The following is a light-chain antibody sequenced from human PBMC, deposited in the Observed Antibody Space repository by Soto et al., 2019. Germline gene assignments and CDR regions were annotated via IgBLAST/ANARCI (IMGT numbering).Light chain of an antibody. CDR1: QSVSSN. CDR2: GAS. CDR3: QQYNNWWT. V-gene: IGKV3-15*01. J-gene: IGKJ1*01. Sequence: EIVMTQSPATLSVSPGERATLSCRASQSVSSNLAWYQQKPGQAPRLLISGASTRATGIPARFSGSGSGTEFTLTISSLQSEDFEVYYCQQYNNWWTFGQGTKVEIK.